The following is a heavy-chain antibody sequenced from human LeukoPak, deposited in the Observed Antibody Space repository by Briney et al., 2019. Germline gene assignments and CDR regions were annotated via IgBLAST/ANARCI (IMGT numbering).Heavy chain of an antibody. D-gene: IGHD6-13*01. CDR3: ARARDAAFDY. J-gene: IGHJ4*02. V-gene: IGHV3-7*04. CDR2: IKQDGSES. CDR1: GFTFSTNW. Sequence: GGSLRLSCAASGFTFSTNWMTWVRQAPGKGLEWVANIKQDGSESYYVDSVKGRFTISRDNAKNSLYLQMNSLRAEDTAAYYCARARDAAFDYWGQGTLVTVSS.